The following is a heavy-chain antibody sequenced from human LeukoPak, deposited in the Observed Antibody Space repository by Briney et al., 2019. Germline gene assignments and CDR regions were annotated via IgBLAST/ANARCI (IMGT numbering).Heavy chain of an antibody. V-gene: IGHV3-30*18. CDR3: AKDFVAYCGGDCYSVDY. D-gene: IGHD2-21*02. J-gene: IGHJ4*02. CDR2: ISYDGSNK. CDR1: GFTFSAYG. Sequence: GGSLRLSCAASGFTFSAYGMHRVRQAPGKGLEWVAVISYDGSNKYYADSVKGRFTISRDNSKNTLYVQMNSLRVEDTAVYYCAKDFVAYCGGDCYSVDYWGQGTLVTVSS.